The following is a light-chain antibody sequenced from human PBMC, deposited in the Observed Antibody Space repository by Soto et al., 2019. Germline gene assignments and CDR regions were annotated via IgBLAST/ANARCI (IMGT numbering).Light chain of an antibody. V-gene: IGLV2-14*01. CDR2: DVS. J-gene: IGLJ3*02. Sequence: QSVLTQPASVSGSPGQSITISCTGTSSDVGGYNYVSWYQQHPGKAPKLMIYDVSNRPSGVSNRFSGSKSGNMASLTISGLQAEDEADYYCSSYTSSSTLGFGGGTKLTVL. CDR1: SSDVGGYNY. CDR3: SSYTSSSTLG.